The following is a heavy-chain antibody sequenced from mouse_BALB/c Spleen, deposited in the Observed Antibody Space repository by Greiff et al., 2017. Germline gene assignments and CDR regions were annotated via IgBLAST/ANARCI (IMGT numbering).Heavy chain of an antibody. J-gene: IGHJ4*01. CDR3: ARDGGGAMDY. CDR2: ISDGGSYT. V-gene: IGHV5-4*02. Sequence: DVKLVESGGGLVKPGGSLKLSCAASGFTFSDYYMYWVRQTPEKRLEWVATISDGGSYTYYPDSVKGRFTISRDNAKNNLYLQMSSLKSEDTAMYYCARDGGGAMDYWGQGTSVTVSS. CDR1: GFTFSDYY.